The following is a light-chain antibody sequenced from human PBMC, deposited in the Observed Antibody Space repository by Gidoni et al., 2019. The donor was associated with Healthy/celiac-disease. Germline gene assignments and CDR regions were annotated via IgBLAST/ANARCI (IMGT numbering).Light chain of an antibody. CDR3: PQSYSTPRST. V-gene: IGKV1-39*01. J-gene: IGKJ2*01. CDR1: QRITSY. Sequence: ILMTEPPSSLSASVGDRVTSTCRASQRITSYLNWCQQKPGKAPKLLFYAASSLQIGDPSRFRSSGSGTDVTLTISSLQPDDFSTYYCPQSYSTPRSTFGQGTKLEIK. CDR2: AAS.